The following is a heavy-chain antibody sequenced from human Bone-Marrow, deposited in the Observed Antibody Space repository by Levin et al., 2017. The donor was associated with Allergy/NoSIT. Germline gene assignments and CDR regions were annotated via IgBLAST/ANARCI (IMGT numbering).Heavy chain of an antibody. D-gene: IGHD2-15*01. Sequence: GESLKISCAASGFTFSSYGMHWVRQAPGKGLEWVAVISYDGSNKYYADSVKGRFTISRDNSKNTLYLQMNSLRAEDTAVYYCAKRSILDCSGGSCYSSPFGFDPWGQGTLVTVSS. J-gene: IGHJ5*02. CDR3: AKRSILDCSGGSCYSSPFGFDP. CDR1: GFTFSSYG. V-gene: IGHV3-30*18. CDR2: ISYDGSNK.